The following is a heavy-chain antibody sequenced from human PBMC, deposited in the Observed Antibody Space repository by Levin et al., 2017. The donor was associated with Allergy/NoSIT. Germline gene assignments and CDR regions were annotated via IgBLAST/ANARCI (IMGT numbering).Heavy chain of an antibody. CDR2: IYSGGST. J-gene: IGHJ4*02. CDR3: AIMYYYDSSVDY. CDR1: GFTVSSNY. V-gene: IGHV3-53*01. D-gene: IGHD3-22*01. Sequence: GGSLRLSCAASGFTVSSNYMSWVRQAPGKGLEWVSVIYSGGSTYYADSVKGRFTISRDNSKNTLYLQMNSLRAEDTAVYYCAIMYYYDSSVDYWGQGTLVTVSS.